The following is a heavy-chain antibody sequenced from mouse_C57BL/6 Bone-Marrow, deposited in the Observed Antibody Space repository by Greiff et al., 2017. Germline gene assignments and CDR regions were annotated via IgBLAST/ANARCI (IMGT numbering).Heavy chain of an antibody. Sequence: VQLKQSGAELVRPGSSVKMSCKTSGYTFTSYGINWVKQRPGPGLEWIGYIYLGNGYTEYNEKFKGKATLTADKSSSTAYMQLSSLTSEDSAVYFCARGAYWGQGTLVTVSA. CDR2: IYLGNGYT. J-gene: IGHJ3*01. V-gene: IGHV1-58*01. CDR1: GYTFTSYG. CDR3: ARGAY.